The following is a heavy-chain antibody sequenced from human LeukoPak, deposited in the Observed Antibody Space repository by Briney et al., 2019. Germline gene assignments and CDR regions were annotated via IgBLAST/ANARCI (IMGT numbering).Heavy chain of an antibody. CDR2: ISGSGSDGST. CDR3: AKYSHDSSGSYDY. CDR1: GFTFSSYG. J-gene: IGHJ4*02. V-gene: IGHV3-23*01. D-gene: IGHD3-22*01. Sequence: GGTLRLSCAASGFTFSSYGMSWVRQAPGKGLEWVSGISGSGSDGSTYYADSVKGRFTISRDNSKNTLYLQMNSLRAEDTAVYYCAKYSHDSSGSYDYWGQGTLVTVSS.